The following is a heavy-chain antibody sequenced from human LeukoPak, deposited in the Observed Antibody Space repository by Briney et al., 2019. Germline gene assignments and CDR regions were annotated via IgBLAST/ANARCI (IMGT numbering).Heavy chain of an antibody. CDR2: IYPGDSDT. D-gene: IGHD3-22*01. Sequence: KVSCKGSGYSFTSYRIAWVRQMPGKGLEWMGIIYPGDSDTRYSPSFQGQVTISADKSISTAYLQWSSLKASDTAMYYCARADSSGYSNWFDPWGQGTLVTVSS. CDR1: GYSFTSYR. V-gene: IGHV5-51*01. CDR3: ARADSSGYSNWFDP. J-gene: IGHJ5*02.